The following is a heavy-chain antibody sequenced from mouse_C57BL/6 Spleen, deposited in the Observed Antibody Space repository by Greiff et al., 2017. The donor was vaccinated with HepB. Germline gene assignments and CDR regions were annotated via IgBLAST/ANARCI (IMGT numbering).Heavy chain of an antibody. CDR1: GFTFSDYG. D-gene: IGHD2-1*01. V-gene: IGHV5-17*01. Sequence: EVKLMESGGGLVKPGGSLKLSCAASGFTFSDYGMHWVRQAPEKGLEWVAYISSGNSTIYYADTVKGRYTISREKAKNTLFRQINSLRSEDTAMYDCSRLYYYAMDYWGQGTSVTVSS. CDR3: SRLYYYAMDY. CDR2: ISSGNSTI. J-gene: IGHJ4*01.